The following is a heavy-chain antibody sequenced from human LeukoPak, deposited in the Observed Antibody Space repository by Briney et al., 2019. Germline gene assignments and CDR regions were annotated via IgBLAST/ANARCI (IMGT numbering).Heavy chain of an antibody. CDR3: AKVRYCSGVNCYPDDN. V-gene: IGHV3-30*02. CDR1: GFTFSDYS. CDR2: IRYDGNNK. D-gene: IGHD2-15*01. Sequence: GGSLRLSCAASGFTFSDYSMHWVRQAPGKGLNWVAFIRYDGNNKYYADSVKGRFTIPRDNSKNMLYLEMNSLSTEDTAVYYCAKVRYCSGVNCYPDDNWGQGTLVTVSS. J-gene: IGHJ4*02.